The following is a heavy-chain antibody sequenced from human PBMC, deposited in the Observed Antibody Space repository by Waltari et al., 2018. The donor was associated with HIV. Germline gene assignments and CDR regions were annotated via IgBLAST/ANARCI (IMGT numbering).Heavy chain of an antibody. CDR1: GGSISTYTW. D-gene: IGHD2-21*01. V-gene: IGHV4-4*02. CDR3: VRVVSDGNGSSWLDP. CDR2: IYHPGST. J-gene: IGHJ5*02. Sequence: QVQLQESGPGQVEPSETLSLTCAISGGSISTYTWWSWVRQPPGKGLEWIGEIYHPGSTNYNKSLKSRVTIVVDKSKNQFSLELRSVTAADTAVYYCVRVVSDGNGSSWLDPWGQGTLVTVSS.